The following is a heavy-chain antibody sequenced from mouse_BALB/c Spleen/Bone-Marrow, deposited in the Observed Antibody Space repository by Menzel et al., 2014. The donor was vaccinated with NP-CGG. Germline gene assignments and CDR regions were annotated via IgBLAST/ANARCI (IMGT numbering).Heavy chain of an antibody. V-gene: IGHV3-8*02. Sequence: VQLKESGPSLVKPSQTLSLTCSVTGDSITSGYWNWIRKFPGNKLEYMGYISYSGSTYFNPSLKSRISITRDTSKNXYYLQLNSVTTEDTATYYCARLGGYGPYFDYWGQGTTLTVSS. D-gene: IGHD1-1*02. CDR2: ISYSGST. CDR3: ARLGGYGPYFDY. J-gene: IGHJ2*01. CDR1: GDSITSGY.